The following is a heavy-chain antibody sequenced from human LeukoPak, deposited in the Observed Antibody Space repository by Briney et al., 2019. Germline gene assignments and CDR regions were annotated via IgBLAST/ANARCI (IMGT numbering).Heavy chain of an antibody. V-gene: IGHV5-51*01. D-gene: IGHD6-19*01. CDR2: IYPGDSDT. CDR1: GYSFTSYW. Sequence: GESLKISCKGSGYSFTSYWIGWLRQMPGNGLEWMGIIYPGDSDTRYSPSFKGQVTISADKSISTAYLQWSSLKASDTAMYYCARLTLSSGWLDYWGQGTLVTVSS. CDR3: ARLTLSSGWLDY. J-gene: IGHJ4*02.